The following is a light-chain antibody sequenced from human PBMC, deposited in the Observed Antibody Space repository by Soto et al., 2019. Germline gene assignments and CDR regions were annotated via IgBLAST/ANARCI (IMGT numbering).Light chain of an antibody. Sequence: EIVLTQSPGTLSLSPGERATLSCRASQSVSSSYLARYQQKPGQAPRLLTYGASSRATGIPDRFSGSGSGTDFTLTRSRLEPEDIAMYYCQQYGSSSWTFGQGTKVEIK. CDR1: QSVSSSY. CDR3: QQYGSSSWT. CDR2: GAS. V-gene: IGKV3-20*01. J-gene: IGKJ1*01.